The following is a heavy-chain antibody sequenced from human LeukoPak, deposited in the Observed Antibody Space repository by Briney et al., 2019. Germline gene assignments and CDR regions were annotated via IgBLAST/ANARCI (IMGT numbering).Heavy chain of an antibody. CDR3: VVEAANY. V-gene: IGHV3-7*01. D-gene: IGHD1-26*01. CDR2: ISNDGSVT. J-gene: IGHJ4*02. Sequence: PGGSLRLSCAASGFTYTDYWMTWIRQSPEKGLEWAAHISNDGSVTYYGESVKGRFTISRDNAKNSVYLQMNNLRVEDTAVYYCVVEAANYWGQGTVVTVSP. CDR1: GFTYTDYW.